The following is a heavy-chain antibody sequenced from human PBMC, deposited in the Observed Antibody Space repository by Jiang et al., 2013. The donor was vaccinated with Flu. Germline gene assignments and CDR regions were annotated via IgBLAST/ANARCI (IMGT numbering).Heavy chain of an antibody. CDR3: ARVRACGGDCYYFDY. J-gene: IGHJ4*02. CDR1: GDTFRSNT. D-gene: IGHD2-21*02. CDR2: IIPIVGTT. Sequence: QSGAEVKKPGSSVKVSCRASGDTFRSNTIIWVRQAPGQGLEWMAGIIPIVGTTNYAQKFQGRVSITADKPTSTIYMEMSSLRSEDTAVYYCARVRACGGDCYYFDYWGQGTLVTVAS. V-gene: IGHV1-69*06.